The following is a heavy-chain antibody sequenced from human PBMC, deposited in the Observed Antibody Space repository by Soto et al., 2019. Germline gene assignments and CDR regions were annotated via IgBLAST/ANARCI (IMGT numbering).Heavy chain of an antibody. J-gene: IGHJ6*02. CDR1: GFTFSSYA. Sequence: GGSLRLSCAASGFTFSSYAMSWVRQAPGKGLEWVSAISGSGGSTYYADSVKGRFTISRDNSKNTLYLQMNSLRAEDTAVYYCAKDHGSSWYYYYYGMDVWGQGTTVTVSS. V-gene: IGHV3-23*01. D-gene: IGHD6-13*01. CDR2: ISGSGGST. CDR3: AKDHGSSWYYYYYGMDV.